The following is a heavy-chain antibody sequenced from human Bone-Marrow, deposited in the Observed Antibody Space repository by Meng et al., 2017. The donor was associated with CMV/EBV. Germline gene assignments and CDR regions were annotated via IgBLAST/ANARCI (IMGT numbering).Heavy chain of an antibody. V-gene: IGHV1-18*01. CDR3: ARGIGSSSWFDY. CDR1: GYTFSSNE. CDR2: VSAYNGNT. D-gene: IGHD6-6*01. J-gene: IGHJ4*02. Sequence: ASVKVSCKASGYTFSSNEINWVRQAPGQGLEWMGWVSAYNGNTNYAQQFQGRVTMNTDTSTSTGYMELRSLRSDDAAVYYCARGIGSSSWFDYWGQGTLVTVSS.